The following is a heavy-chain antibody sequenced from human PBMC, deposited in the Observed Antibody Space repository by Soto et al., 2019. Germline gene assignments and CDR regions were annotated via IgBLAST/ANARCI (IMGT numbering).Heavy chain of an antibody. J-gene: IGHJ4*02. Sequence: LRLSCAASGFTFSSYGMHWVRQAPGKGLEWVAIIWYDGSNKYYADFVKGRFTISRDNAKNTLYLRMDSLRAEDTAVYYCVRDSSALYWGQGALVTVSS. CDR2: IWYDGSNK. D-gene: IGHD3-16*02. CDR1: GFTFSSYG. CDR3: VRDSSALY. V-gene: IGHV3-33*01.